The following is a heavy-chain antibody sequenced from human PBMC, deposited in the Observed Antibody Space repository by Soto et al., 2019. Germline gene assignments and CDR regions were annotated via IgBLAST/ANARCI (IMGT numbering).Heavy chain of an antibody. J-gene: IGHJ5*02. CDR2: IKQDGSEK. CDR1: GFTFSDYW. CDR3: ARDRDYGDSNWFDP. V-gene: IGHV3-7*01. D-gene: IGHD4-17*01. Sequence: GGSLRLSCAASGFTFSDYWMSWVRQAPGKGLEWVANIKQDGSEKYHVDFVKGRSTFSRQNAKNLLYLQRNGLRAEDTAVYYGARDRDYGDSNWFDPWGQGTLVTVSS.